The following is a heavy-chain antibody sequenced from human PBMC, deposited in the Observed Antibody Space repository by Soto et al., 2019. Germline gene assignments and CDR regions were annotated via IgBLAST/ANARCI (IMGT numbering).Heavy chain of an antibody. CDR1: GGTFSSYA. V-gene: IGHV1-69*06. D-gene: IGHD5-18*01. Sequence: GASVKVSCKASGGTFSSYAISWVRQAPGQGLEWMGGIIPIFGTANYVQKFQGRVTITADKSTSTAYMELSSLRSEDTAVYYCARGRRYSYGKKIYYYYYGMDVWGQGTTVTVSS. J-gene: IGHJ6*02. CDR3: ARGRRYSYGKKIYYYYYGMDV. CDR2: IIPIFGTA.